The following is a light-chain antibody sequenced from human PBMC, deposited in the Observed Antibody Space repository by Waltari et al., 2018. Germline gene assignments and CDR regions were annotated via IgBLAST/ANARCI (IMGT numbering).Light chain of an antibody. CDR3: QTWGMNIQV. Sequence: QLVLTQSPSASASLGASVKLTCTLTGEYSAYAIAGQQQQPETGPRYLMNVNSDGSHDKADGIPERFSGSSAGAERYLIISRLQSDDEADYFCQTWGMNIQVFGGGTRLTVL. CDR1: GEYSAYA. V-gene: IGLV4-69*01. CDR2: VNSDGSH. J-gene: IGLJ3*02.